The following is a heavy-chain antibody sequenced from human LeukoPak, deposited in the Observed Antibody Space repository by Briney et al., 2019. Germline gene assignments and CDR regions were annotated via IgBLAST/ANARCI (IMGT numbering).Heavy chain of an antibody. Sequence: GGSLRLSCAASGFTFSSYSMNWVRQAPGKGLEWVSYISSSSSTIYYVDSVKGRFTISRDNAKNSLYLQMNSLRAEDTAVYYCARAYERWLQPYYFDYWGQGTLVTVSS. CDR3: ARAYERWLQPYYFDY. J-gene: IGHJ4*02. V-gene: IGHV3-48*01. D-gene: IGHD5-24*01. CDR1: GFTFSSYS. CDR2: ISSSSSTI.